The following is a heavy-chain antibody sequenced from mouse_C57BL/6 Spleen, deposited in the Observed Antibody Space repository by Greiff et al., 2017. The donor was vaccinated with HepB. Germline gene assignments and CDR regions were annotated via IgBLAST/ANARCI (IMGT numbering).Heavy chain of an antibody. D-gene: IGHD1-1*01. CDR3: ARLLRSY. CDR2: INPNNGGT. CDR1: GYTFTDYY. V-gene: IGHV1-26*01. J-gene: IGHJ2*01. Sequence: VQLQQSGPELVKPGASVKISCKASGYTFTDYYMNWVKQSHGKCLEWIGDINPNNGGTSYNQKFKGKATLTVDKSSSTAYMELRSLTSEDSAVYYCARLLRSYWGQGTTLTVSS.